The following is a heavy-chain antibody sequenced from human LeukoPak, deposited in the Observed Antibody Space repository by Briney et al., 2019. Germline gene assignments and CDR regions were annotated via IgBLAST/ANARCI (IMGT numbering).Heavy chain of an antibody. CDR2: IRGSGSST. CDR1: GFTFSSYA. CDR3: AKDRLRSTSYFDY. D-gene: IGHD2/OR15-2a*01. V-gene: IGHV3-23*01. Sequence: PGGSLRLSCAASGFTFSSYAMSWVRQAPGKGLEWVSTIRGSGSSTYYADSVKGRFTISRDNSKNTLYLQMNSLRAEDTAVYYCAKDRLRSTSYFDYWGQGTLVTVSS. J-gene: IGHJ4*02.